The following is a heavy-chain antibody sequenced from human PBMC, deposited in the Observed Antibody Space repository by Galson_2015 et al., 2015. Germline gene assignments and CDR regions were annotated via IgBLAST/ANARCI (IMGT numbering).Heavy chain of an antibody. Sequence: QSGAEVKKPGESLKISCKGSGYTFTNYWIGWVRQMSGKGLEWMGIVYPHDSDTRYSPSFQGQVTISADKSINTAYLQWGSLKASDTALYYCARGFDSGGYYDYWGQGALVAVAS. J-gene: IGHJ4*02. CDR2: VYPHDSDT. CDR3: ARGFDSGGYYDY. CDR1: GYTFTNYW. V-gene: IGHV5-51*01. D-gene: IGHD3-22*01.